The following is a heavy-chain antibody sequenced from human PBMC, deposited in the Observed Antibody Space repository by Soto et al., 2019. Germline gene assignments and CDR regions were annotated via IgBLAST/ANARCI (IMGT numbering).Heavy chain of an antibody. CDR2: ISYDGSNK. Sequence: QVQLVESGGGVVQPGGSLTLSCAASGFVFDGYALHWVRQAPGKGLEWVALISYDGSNKYYADSVRGRFTISRDSSKNTMYLHMNSLRPDDTAVLFCARGSGGYSYYGVDVWGQGTTVTVSS. J-gene: IGHJ6*02. V-gene: IGHV3-30-3*01. D-gene: IGHD3-16*01. CDR1: GFVFDGYA. CDR3: ARGSGGYSYYGVDV.